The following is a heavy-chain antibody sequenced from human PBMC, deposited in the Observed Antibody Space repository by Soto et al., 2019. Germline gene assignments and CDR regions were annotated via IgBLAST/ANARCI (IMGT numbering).Heavy chain of an antibody. CDR2: IYYSGST. J-gene: IGHJ5*02. D-gene: IGHD4-17*01. CDR3: ARPYGGTLLS. CDR1: GGSVSSGSYY. Sequence: SETLSLTCTVSGGSVSSGSYYWSWIRQPPGKGLEWIGYIYYSGSTNYNPSLKSRVTISVDTSKNQFSLKPSSVTAADTALYYCARPYGGTLLSWGQGTLVTVSS. V-gene: IGHV4-61*01.